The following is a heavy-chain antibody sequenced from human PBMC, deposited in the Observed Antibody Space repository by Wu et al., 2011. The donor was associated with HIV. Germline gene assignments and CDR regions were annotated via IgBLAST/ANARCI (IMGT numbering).Heavy chain of an antibody. J-gene: IGHJ6*02. D-gene: IGHD3-10*01. V-gene: IGHV1-2*02. Sequence: QVQLVQSGAEVKKPGASVKVSCKGSGYIFTGYYIHWVRQAPGQGLDWMGWINANTGGTKYAQKFQGRVTMTRDTSINTAYMELRKLTSDDTAVYYCARDASMVRGINVDKPGFDFGMDVWGQGTTVTIFS. CDR2: INANTGGT. CDR3: ARDASMVRGINVDKPGFDFGMDV. CDR1: GYIFTGYY.